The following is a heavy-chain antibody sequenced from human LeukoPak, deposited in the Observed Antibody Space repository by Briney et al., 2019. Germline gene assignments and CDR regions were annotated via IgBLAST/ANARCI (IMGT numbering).Heavy chain of an antibody. V-gene: IGHV3-23*01. D-gene: IGHD3-22*01. CDR3: AKHHRDTMIVPY. CDR2: ISGSGGST. CDR1: GFTFGSYA. J-gene: IGHJ4*02. Sequence: GSLTLACAASGFTFGSYAMSWVRQPPGKVLEWVGAISGSGGSTYYTDSVKGRFLISRDNSKNTLYLQMNSLRAEDTAVYYCAKHHRDTMIVPYWGQGTLVTVSS.